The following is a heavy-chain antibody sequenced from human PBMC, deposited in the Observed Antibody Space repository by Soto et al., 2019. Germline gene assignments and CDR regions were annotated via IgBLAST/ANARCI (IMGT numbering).Heavy chain of an antibody. CDR1: GFTFSSYD. V-gene: IGHV3-13*01. D-gene: IGHD6-13*01. CDR2: IGTAGDT. Sequence: EVQLVESGGGLIQPGGSLRLSCAASGFTFSSYDMHWVRQATGKGLEWVSAIGTAGDTYYPGSVKGRFTISRETAKNSLYLQMNSLRAGDTALYYCARGWLATGGSLSYMDVWGKGTTVSVSS. CDR3: ARGWLATGGSLSYMDV. J-gene: IGHJ6*03.